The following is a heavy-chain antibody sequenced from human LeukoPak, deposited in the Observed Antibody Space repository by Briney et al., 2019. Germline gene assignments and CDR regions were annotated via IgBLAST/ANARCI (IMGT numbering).Heavy chain of an antibody. CDR3: ARVGYSYGHDY. V-gene: IGHV4-59*01. CDR2: IYYSGST. J-gene: IGHJ4*02. Sequence: PSETLSLTCAVYGGSFSGYYWSWIRQPPGKGLEWIGYIYYSGSTNYNPSLKSRVTISVDTSKNQFSLKLSSVTAADTAVYYCARVGYSYGHDYWGQGTLVTVSS. CDR1: GGSFSGYY. D-gene: IGHD5-18*01.